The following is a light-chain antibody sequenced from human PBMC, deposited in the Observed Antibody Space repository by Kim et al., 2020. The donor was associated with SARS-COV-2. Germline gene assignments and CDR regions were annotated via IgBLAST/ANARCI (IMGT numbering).Light chain of an antibody. CDR3: QQYSHYWT. Sequence: GDSVTIACRASESIGSWLAWYQQKPGKAPKLLIYKASTVEGGVPSRFSGSGSGTEFTLTISSLQPDDFATYFCQQYSHYWTFGQGTKVDIK. V-gene: IGKV1-5*03. J-gene: IGKJ1*01. CDR1: ESIGSW. CDR2: KAS.